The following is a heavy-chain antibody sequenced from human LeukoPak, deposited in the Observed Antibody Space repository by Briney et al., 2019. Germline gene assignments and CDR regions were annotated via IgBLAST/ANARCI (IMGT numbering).Heavy chain of an antibody. V-gene: IGHV3-74*01. Sequence: GGSLRLSCVASGFSFRDYWIHWVRQVPGEGLVWAARINIEGTIISYADSVKGRFTISKDDAKNTLYLQMNSLRVEDTAIYYCVRALGDAWGQGTLVTVSS. CDR1: GFSFRDYW. CDR2: INIEGTII. CDR3: VRALGDA. D-gene: IGHD7-27*01. J-gene: IGHJ5*02.